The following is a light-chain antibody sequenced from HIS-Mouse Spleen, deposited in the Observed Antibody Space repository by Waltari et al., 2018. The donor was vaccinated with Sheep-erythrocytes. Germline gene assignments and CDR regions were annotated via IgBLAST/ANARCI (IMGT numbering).Light chain of an antibody. CDR3: QAWDSSTRV. CDR1: SRDVGSYNL. CDR2: EGS. J-gene: IGLJ2*01. V-gene: IGLV2-14*02. Sequence: QSALTQPASVSGSPGQSITISCTGTSRDVGSYNLVPWYQQHPGKAPKLMIYEGSKRPSGVSNRFSGSNSGNTATLTISGTQAMDEADYYCQAWDSSTRVFGGGTKLTVL.